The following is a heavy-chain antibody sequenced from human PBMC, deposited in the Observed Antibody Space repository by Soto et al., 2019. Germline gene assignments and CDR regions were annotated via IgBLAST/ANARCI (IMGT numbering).Heavy chain of an antibody. Sequence: QVQLVQSGAEVKKPGSSVMVSCRTSGGNFKNYGFSWVRQAPGQGLEWMGGLIPMFGVANYGQIFQGRLTITADESTSTAYMELSSLKSEDTAVYYCAGEVGGTGLHFWGQGTLVTVSS. CDR2: LIPMFGVA. CDR1: GGNFKNYG. D-gene: IGHD3-9*01. J-gene: IGHJ4*02. CDR3: AGEVGGTGLHF. V-gene: IGHV1-69*12.